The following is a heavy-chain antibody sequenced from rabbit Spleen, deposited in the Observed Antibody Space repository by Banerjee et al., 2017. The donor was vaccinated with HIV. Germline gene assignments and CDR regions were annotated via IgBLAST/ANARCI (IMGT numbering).Heavy chain of an antibody. CDR1: GFSFSGSYW. CDR3: ARDDVGGGYNEFDL. Sequence: QEQLEESGGDLVKPEGSLTLTCTASGFSFSGSYWIYWVRQAPGKGLEWIGCIYTGSSGTTYYANWAKGRFTISKTSSTTVTLQMTSLAAADTATYFCARDDVGGGYNEFDLWGQGTLVTVS. V-gene: IGHV1S45*01. D-gene: IGHD8-1*01. J-gene: IGHJ4*01. CDR2: IYTGSSGTT.